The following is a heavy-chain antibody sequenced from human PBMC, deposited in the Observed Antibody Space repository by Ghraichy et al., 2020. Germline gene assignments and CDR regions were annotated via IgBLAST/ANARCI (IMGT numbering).Heavy chain of an antibody. CDR2: ISGSGGST. V-gene: IGHV3-23*01. CDR1: GFTFSSYA. Sequence: GDSLNISCAASGFTFSSYAMSWVRQAPGKGLEWVSAISGSGGSTYYADSVKGRFTISRDNSKNTLYLQMNSLRAEDTAVYYCAKDSDYYDSSGYRLFDYWGQGTLVTVSS. J-gene: IGHJ4*02. CDR3: AKDSDYYDSSGYRLFDY. D-gene: IGHD3-22*01.